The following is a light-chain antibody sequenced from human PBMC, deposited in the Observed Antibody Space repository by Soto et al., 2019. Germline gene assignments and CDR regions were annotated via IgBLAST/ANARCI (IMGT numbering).Light chain of an antibody. Sequence: QPVLTQPPSVSGAPGQRVTISCTGSSSNIGAGYDVHWYQQLPGTAPKLLIYGNSNRPSGVPDRFSGSKSGTSASLVITGLQAEDEADYYCQSYDSSHVVFGGGTKLTVL. V-gene: IGLV1-40*01. CDR3: QSYDSSHVV. CDR1: SSNIGAGYD. J-gene: IGLJ2*01. CDR2: GNS.